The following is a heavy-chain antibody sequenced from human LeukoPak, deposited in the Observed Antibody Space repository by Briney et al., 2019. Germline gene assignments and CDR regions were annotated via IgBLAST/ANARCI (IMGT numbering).Heavy chain of an antibody. Sequence: GGSLRLSCAASGFSFSNYAMSWVRQAPGKGLEWVSAVGGGGANTDYADSVKGRFTISRDNSKNTLYLQMNSLRAEDTAVYYCAKGNSSSWYYYYYGMDVWGQGTTVTVSS. CDR1: GFSFSNYA. J-gene: IGHJ6*02. CDR3: AKGNSSSWYYYYYGMDV. D-gene: IGHD6-13*01. CDR2: VGGGGANT. V-gene: IGHV3-23*01.